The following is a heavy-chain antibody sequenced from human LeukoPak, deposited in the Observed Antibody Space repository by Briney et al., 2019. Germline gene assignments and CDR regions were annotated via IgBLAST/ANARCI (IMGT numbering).Heavy chain of an antibody. Sequence: SETLSLTCTVSGGSISSSSYYWGWIRQPPGKGLEWLASIYYSGSTYYNPSPKSRVTLSVDTSKNQFSLKLSSVTAADTALYYCARLLYDRSGYYYFDYWGQGTLVTVSS. CDR1: GGSISSSSYY. CDR2: IYYSGST. D-gene: IGHD3-22*01. J-gene: IGHJ4*02. V-gene: IGHV4-39*01. CDR3: ARLLYDRSGYYYFDY.